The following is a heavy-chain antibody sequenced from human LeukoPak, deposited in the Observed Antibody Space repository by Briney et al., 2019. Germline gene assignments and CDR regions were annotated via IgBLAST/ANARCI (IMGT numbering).Heavy chain of an antibody. CDR2: IKSKTDGGTT. J-gene: IGHJ4*02. Sequence: PGGSLRLSCAASGSTFSNAWMSWVRQAPGKGLEWVGRIKSKTDGGTTDYAAPVKGRFTISRDDSKNTLYLQMNSLKTEDTAVYYCTTEYYYDSSGGNPWNYFDYWGQGTLVTVSS. CDR1: GSTFSNAW. D-gene: IGHD3-22*01. V-gene: IGHV3-15*01. CDR3: TTEYYYDSSGGNPWNYFDY.